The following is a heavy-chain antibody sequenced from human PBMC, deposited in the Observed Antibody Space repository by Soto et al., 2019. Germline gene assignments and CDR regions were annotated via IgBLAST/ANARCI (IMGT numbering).Heavy chain of an antibody. J-gene: IGHJ4*02. Sequence: QVQLQESGPGLVKPSQTLSLTCTVSGGSISSGDYYWSWIRQPPGKGLEWIGYIYYSGSTYYNPSLNSRVTISVDTSKHQSSLKLSSVTAADTAVYYCASAQGSGFLVSWGQGTLVTVSS. CDR3: ASAQGSGFLVS. CDR2: IYYSGST. D-gene: IGHD3-10*01. V-gene: IGHV4-30-4*01. CDR1: GGSISSGDYY.